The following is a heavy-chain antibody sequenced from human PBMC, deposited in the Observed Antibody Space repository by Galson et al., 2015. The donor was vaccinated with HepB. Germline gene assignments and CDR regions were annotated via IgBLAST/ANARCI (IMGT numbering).Heavy chain of an antibody. Sequence: QSGAEVKKPGESLKISCKGSGYSFTNYWIGWVRQMPGKGLEWLGIIYPGDSDTRYSPSFQGQVTISADKSISTAYLQWSSLKASDTAMYYCTRHHHPGRFDSGGYPFDWGQGTLVTVSS. CDR3: TRHHHPGRFDSGGYPFD. D-gene: IGHD3-22*01. V-gene: IGHV5-51*01. CDR1: GYSFTNYW. J-gene: IGHJ4*02. CDR2: IYPGDSDT.